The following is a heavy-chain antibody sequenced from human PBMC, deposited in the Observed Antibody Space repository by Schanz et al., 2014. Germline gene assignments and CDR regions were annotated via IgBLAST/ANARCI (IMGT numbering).Heavy chain of an antibody. D-gene: IGHD3-16*01. CDR1: GFTFSDYY. CDR2: ISGSSIHK. V-gene: IGHV3-11*06. Sequence: QVYLVESGGDLVKPGGSLRLSCAASGFTFSDYYMAWIRQAPGKGLEWVSHISGSSIHKNYADSVKGRFSISRDNGETSLYLQMNSLRAEDTAVYYCASDYNYFETEAPWGQGTLVTVSS. CDR3: ASDYNYFETEAP. J-gene: IGHJ5*02.